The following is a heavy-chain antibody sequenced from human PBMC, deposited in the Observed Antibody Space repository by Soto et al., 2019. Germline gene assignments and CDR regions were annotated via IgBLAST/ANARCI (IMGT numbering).Heavy chain of an antibody. J-gene: IGHJ5*02. D-gene: IGHD6-6*01. CDR3: ARGDLAAPPMFDP. CDR1: GYTFTSYD. V-gene: IGHV1-8*01. Sequence: VKVSCKASGYTFTSYDINWVRQATGQGLEWMGWMNPNSGNTGYAQKFQGRVTMTRNTSISTAYMELSSLRSEDTAVYYCARGDLAAPPMFDPWGQGTLVTISS. CDR2: MNPNSGNT.